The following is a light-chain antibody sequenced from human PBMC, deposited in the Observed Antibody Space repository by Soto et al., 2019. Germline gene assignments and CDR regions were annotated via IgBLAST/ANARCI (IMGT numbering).Light chain of an antibody. J-gene: IGKJ5*01. CDR3: QQRSNWLIT. V-gene: IGKV3-11*01. CDR1: QSVRHY. CDR2: DAS. Sequence: EIVLTQSPATLSLSPGERATLSCRASQSVRHYLAWYQQKPAQAPRLLIYDASNRATGIPARFSGSGSGTDFTLTISSLEPEDFAVYYCQQRSNWLITFGQGTRLEIK.